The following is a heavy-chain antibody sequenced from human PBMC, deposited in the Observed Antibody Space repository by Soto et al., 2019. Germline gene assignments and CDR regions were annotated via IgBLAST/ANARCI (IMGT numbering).Heavy chain of an antibody. Sequence: ASVKVSCKASGYTFTSYYMHWVRQAPGQGLEWMGIINPSGGSTSYAQKFQGRVTMTRDTSTSTVYMELSSLRSEDTAVYYCARADPTYYYDSSGYSDYWGQGTLVTVSS. CDR2: INPSGGST. V-gene: IGHV1-46*01. D-gene: IGHD3-22*01. J-gene: IGHJ4*02. CDR1: GYTFTSYY. CDR3: ARADPTYYYDSSGYSDY.